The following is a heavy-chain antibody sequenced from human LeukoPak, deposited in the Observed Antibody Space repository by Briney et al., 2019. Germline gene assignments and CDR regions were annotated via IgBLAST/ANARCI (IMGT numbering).Heavy chain of an antibody. V-gene: IGHV4-34*01. CDR3: ARLKGLGDWYFDL. D-gene: IGHD3/OR15-3a*01. J-gene: IGHJ2*01. CDR2: INHSGST. Sequence: SETLSLTCAVYGGSFSGYYWSWIRQPPGKGLEWIGEINHSGSTNYNPSLKSRVTISVDTSKNQFSLKLSSVTAADTAVYYCARLKGLGDWYFDLWGRGTLVTVSS. CDR1: GGSFSGYY.